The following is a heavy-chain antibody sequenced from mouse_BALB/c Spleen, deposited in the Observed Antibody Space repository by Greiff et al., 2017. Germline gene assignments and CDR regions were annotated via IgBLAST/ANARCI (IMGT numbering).Heavy chain of an antibody. Sequence: EVKLVESGGGLVQPGGSLRLSCATSGFTFTDYYMSWVRQPPGKALEWLGFIRNKANGYTTEYSASVKGRFTISRDNSQSILYLQMNTLRAEDSATYSCARALHFPRCFDYWGQGTTLTVSS. V-gene: IGHV7-3*02. J-gene: IGHJ2*01. CDR1: GFTFTDYY. CDR3: ARALHFPRCFDY. CDR2: IRNKANGYTT.